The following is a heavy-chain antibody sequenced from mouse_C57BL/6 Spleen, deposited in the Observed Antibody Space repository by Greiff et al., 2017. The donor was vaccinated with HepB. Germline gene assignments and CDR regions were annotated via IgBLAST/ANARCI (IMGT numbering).Heavy chain of an antibody. CDR2: ISSGGSYT. D-gene: IGHD4-1*01. Sequence: EVQLVESGGDLVKPGGSLKLSCAASGFTFSSYGMSWVRQTPDKRLEWVATISSGGSYTYYPDSVKGRFTISRDNAKNTLYLQMSSLKSEDTAMYYCASLTGTVFAYWGQGTLVTVSA. CDR3: ASLTGTVFAY. J-gene: IGHJ3*01. V-gene: IGHV5-6*01. CDR1: GFTFSSYG.